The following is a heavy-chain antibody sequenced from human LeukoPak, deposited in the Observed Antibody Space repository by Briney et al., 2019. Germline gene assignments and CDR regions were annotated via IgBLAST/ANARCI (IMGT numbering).Heavy chain of an antibody. CDR2: ISAYNGKT. CDR1: GYTFSNYG. V-gene: IGHV1-18*01. J-gene: IGHJ3*02. CDR3: ARSLGRFGEMYDAFDI. Sequence: ASVKVSCKTSGYTFSNYGIGWVRQAPGQGLEWMGWISAYNGKTNYAQKLQDRVTMTRDTSTSTAYMELRSLKSDDTAVYYCARSLGRFGEMYDAFDIWGQGTVVTLSS. D-gene: IGHD3-10*01.